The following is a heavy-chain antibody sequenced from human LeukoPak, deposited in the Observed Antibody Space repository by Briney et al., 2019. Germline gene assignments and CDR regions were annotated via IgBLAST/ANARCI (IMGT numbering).Heavy chain of an antibody. Sequence: GGSLRLSCAASGFTFSTYWMSWVRQAPGKGLEWVANIKQDGSEKYYVDSVKGRFTISRGNAKNSLYLQMNSLRAEDTAMYYCARDSAGNDYWGQGTLVTISS. V-gene: IGHV3-7*01. CDR2: IKQDGSEK. J-gene: IGHJ4*02. CDR1: GFTFSTYW. D-gene: IGHD6-13*01. CDR3: ARDSAGNDY.